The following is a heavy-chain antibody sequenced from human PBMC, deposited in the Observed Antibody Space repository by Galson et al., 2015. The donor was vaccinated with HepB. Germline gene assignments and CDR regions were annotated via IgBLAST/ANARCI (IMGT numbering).Heavy chain of an antibody. D-gene: IGHD3-3*01. CDR1: GYTFTSYG. V-gene: IGHV1-18*01. Sequence: QSGAEVKKPGASVKVSCKASGYTFTSYGISWVRQVPGQGLEWMGWISAYNGNTNYAQKLQGRVTMTTDTSTSTAYMELRSLRSDDTAVYYCAKTSPDFWSGYWTNWFDPWGQGTLVTVSS. CDR2: ISAYNGNT. J-gene: IGHJ5*02. CDR3: AKTSPDFWSGYWTNWFDP.